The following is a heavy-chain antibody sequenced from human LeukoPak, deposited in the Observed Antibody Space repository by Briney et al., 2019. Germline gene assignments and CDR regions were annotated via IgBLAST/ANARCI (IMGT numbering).Heavy chain of an antibody. CDR1: GGSFSGYY. J-gene: IGHJ4*02. CDR3: ASRHMRAGFDY. D-gene: IGHD6-19*01. Sequence: SETLSLTCAVYGGSFSGYYWSWIRQPPGKGLEWIGEINHSGSTNYNPSLKSRLTISVDTSKNQFSLKLSSVTAADTAVYYCASRHMRAGFDYWGQGTLVTVSS. CDR2: INHSGST. V-gene: IGHV4-34*01.